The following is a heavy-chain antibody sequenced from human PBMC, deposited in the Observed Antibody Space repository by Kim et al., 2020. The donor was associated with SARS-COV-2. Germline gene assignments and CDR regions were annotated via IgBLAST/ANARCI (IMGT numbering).Heavy chain of an antibody. CDR3: ARMRIFSRAFDI. CDR2: ISSSSYT. Sequence: GVSLRLSCAASGFTFSDYYMSWIRQAPGKGLEWVSYISSSSYTNYADSVKGRFTISRDNAKNSLYLQMNSLRAEDTAVYYCARMRIFSRAFDIWGQGTMVTVSS. CDR1: GFTFSDYY. V-gene: IGHV3-11*03. J-gene: IGHJ3*02. D-gene: IGHD3-3*01.